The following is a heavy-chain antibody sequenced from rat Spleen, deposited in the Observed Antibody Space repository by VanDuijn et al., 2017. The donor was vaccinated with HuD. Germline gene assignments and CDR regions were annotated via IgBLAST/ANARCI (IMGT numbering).Heavy chain of an antibody. D-gene: IGHD1-9*01. CDR2: ISYGDSYGHSST. CDR1: GFTFNNYW. Sequence: EVQLVESGGGLVQPGRSLKLSCVASGFTFNNYWMTWIRQAPGKGLEWVATISYGDSYGHSSTYYRDSVKGRFTISRDNAKSTLSLQMDCLRSEDTATYYCARRHYGYTDYFDYWGQGVMVTVSS. J-gene: IGHJ2*01. CDR3: ARRHYGYTDYFDY. V-gene: IGHV5-31*01.